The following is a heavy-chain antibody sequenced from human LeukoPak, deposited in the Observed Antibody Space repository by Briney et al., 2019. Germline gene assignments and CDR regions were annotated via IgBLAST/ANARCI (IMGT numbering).Heavy chain of an antibody. Sequence: PGGSLRLSCAASGFTFSSYAMSWVRQAPGKGLEWVSAISGSSDNTYYADSVKGRFTISRDNSKSTLYLQMSSLRAEDTAIYYCVKVRESYGTHWGQGTLVTVSS. D-gene: IGHD5-18*01. V-gene: IGHV3-23*01. CDR1: GFTFSSYA. CDR3: VKVRESYGTH. J-gene: IGHJ4*02. CDR2: ISGSSDNT.